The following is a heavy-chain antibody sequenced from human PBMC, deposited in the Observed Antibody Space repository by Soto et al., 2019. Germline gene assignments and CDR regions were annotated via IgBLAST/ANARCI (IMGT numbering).Heavy chain of an antibody. J-gene: IGHJ6*02. CDR2: ISYDGSNK. Sequence: GGSLRLSCAASGFTFSSYAMHWVRQAPGKGLEWVAVISYDGSNKYYADSVKGRFTISRDNSKNTLYLQMNSLRAEDTAVYYCARGRRRGSYYVRVPYYYYYGMDVWGQGTTVTVSS. CDR3: ARGRRRGSYYVRVPYYYYYGMDV. D-gene: IGHD1-26*01. CDR1: GFTFSSYA. V-gene: IGHV3-30-3*01.